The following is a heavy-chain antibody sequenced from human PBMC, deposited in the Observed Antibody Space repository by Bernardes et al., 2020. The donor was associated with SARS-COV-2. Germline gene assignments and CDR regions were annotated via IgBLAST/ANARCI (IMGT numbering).Heavy chain of an antibody. D-gene: IGHD4-17*01. J-gene: IGHJ6*03. V-gene: IGHV1-2*02. CDR2: INPNSGGT. CDR3: ARVYGDYDTPFYYYYYMDV. Sequence: AARKGYCKASGYTFTGYYMHWVRQAPGKGLEWMGWINPNSGGTNYAQKFQGRVTMTRDTSISTAYMELSRLRSDDTAVYYCARVYGDYDTPFYYYYYMDVWGKGTTVTVAS. CDR1: GYTFTGYY.